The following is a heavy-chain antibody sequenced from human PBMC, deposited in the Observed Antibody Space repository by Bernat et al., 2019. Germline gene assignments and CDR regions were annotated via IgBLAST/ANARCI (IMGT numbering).Heavy chain of an antibody. V-gene: IGHV3-21*01. CDR1: GFTFSSYS. CDR3: ARDQGDYDFWSGYYTPPYYYYGMDV. J-gene: IGHJ6*02. CDR2: ISSSSSYI. D-gene: IGHD3-3*01. Sequence: EVQLVESGGGLVKPGGSLRLSCAASGFTFSSYSMNWVRQAPGKGLGWVSSISSSSSYIYYADSVKGRFTISRDNAKNSLYLQMNSLRAEDTVVYYCARDQGDYDFWSGYYTPPYYYYGMDVWGQGTTVTVSS.